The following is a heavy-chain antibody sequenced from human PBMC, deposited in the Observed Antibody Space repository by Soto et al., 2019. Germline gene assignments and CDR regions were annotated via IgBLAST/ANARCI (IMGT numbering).Heavy chain of an antibody. V-gene: IGHV3-30*18. J-gene: IGHJ6*01. Sequence: QVHLVESGGGVVQPGRSLRLSCAVSGFTFSNYAMHWVRQAPGKGLEWVAVISDDGSNKYYADSVKGRITISRDNSKDTLYLQMNRLRAEDTAVYYCAKNRLANSPYYYYYYGMDVWGQGTTVTVSS. D-gene: IGHD6-25*01. CDR1: GFTFSNYA. CDR2: ISDDGSNK. CDR3: AKNRLANSPYYYYYYGMDV.